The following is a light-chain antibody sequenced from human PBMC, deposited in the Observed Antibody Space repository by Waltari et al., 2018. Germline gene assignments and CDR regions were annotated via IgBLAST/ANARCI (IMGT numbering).Light chain of an antibody. CDR1: SSNLGSNY. J-gene: IGLJ2*01. Sequence: QSVLTQPPSASGTPGQRVTISCSGSSSNLGSNYVYWYQQLPGTAPKLLIYRNNQRPSGVPDRFSGSKAGTSASLGISGLRSEDEADYYCAAWDDSLSGVVFGGGTKLTVL. V-gene: IGLV1-47*01. CDR3: AAWDDSLSGVV. CDR2: RNN.